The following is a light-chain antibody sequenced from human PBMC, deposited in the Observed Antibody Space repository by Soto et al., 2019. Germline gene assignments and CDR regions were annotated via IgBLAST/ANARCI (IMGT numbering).Light chain of an antibody. CDR1: NSDIGAFDF. J-gene: IGLJ3*02. Sequence: QSALTQPASVSGSPGQSLTLSCTGSNSDIGAFDFVAWYQQHPGRAPKLMIFAVSHRPSGVSNRFSGSKSGNTASLTISGLQAEDEAHYYCTSWATSGTLLFGGGTKLTVL. V-gene: IGLV2-14*03. CDR3: TSWATSGTLL. CDR2: AVS.